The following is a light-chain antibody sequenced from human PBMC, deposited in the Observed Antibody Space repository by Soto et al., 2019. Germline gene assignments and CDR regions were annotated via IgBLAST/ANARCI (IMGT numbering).Light chain of an antibody. J-gene: IGLJ1*01. CDR3: CSRTTSSTYV. Sequence: HSVLAQAPSTSGTPGQRVTISCSGSNSNIGSSTVTWYHQLPGTAPKLLIYGNSNRPSGVPDRFSGSKSGTSASLTITGLQAEDEADYYCCSRTTSSTYVFGTGTKVTVL. CDR2: GNS. CDR1: NSNIGSST. V-gene: IGLV1-44*01.